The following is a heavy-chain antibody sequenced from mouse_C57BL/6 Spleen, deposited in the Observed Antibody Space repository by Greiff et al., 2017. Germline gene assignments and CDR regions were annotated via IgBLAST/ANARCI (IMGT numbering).Heavy chain of an antibody. J-gene: IGHJ2*01. D-gene: IGHD1-1*01. V-gene: IGHV1-15*01. Sequence: VQLQQSGAELVRPGASVTLSCKASGYTFPDYEMHWVKQTPVHGLEWIGAIDPETGGTAYNQKFKGKAILTADKSSSTAYMELRSLTSEDSAVYYCTRWGNYYGSRYFDYWGQGTTLTVSS. CDR3: TRWGNYYGSRYFDY. CDR2: IDPETGGT. CDR1: GYTFPDYE.